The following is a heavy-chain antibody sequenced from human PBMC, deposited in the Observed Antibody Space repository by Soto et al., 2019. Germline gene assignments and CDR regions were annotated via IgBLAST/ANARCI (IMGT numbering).Heavy chain of an antibody. V-gene: IGHV3-48*03. CDR1: GFTFSSYE. J-gene: IGHJ6*02. Sequence: QPGGSLRLSCAASGFTFSSYEMNWVRQAPGKGLEWVSYISSSGSTIYYADSVKGRFTISRDNAKNSLYLQMNSLRAEDTAVYYYAARPHIRRYYYYGMDVWGQGTTGTVS. D-gene: IGHD2-21*01. CDR2: ISSSGSTI. CDR3: AARPHIRRYYYYGMDV.